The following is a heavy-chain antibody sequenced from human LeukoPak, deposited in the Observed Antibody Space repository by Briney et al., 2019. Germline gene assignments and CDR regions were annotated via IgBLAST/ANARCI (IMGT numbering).Heavy chain of an antibody. J-gene: IGHJ4*02. CDR2: INHSGST. V-gene: IGHV4-34*01. CDR3: ARYRLGLGIDY. Sequence: TLSLTCAVYGGSXSGXYWSWXRXPPGKGLGWIGEINHSGSTNYNPSLKSRVTISVDTSKNQFSLKLSSVTAADTAVYYCARYRLGLGIDYWGQGTLVTVSS. CDR1: GGSXSGXY. D-gene: IGHD3-9*01.